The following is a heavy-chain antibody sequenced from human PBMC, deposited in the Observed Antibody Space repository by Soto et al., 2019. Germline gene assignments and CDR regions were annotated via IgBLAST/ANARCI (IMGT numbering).Heavy chain of an antibody. D-gene: IGHD6-19*01. V-gene: IGHV4-61*01. CDR2: IYYSGST. CDR3: AREFSSGWYVRFDP. Sequence: QVQLQESGPGLVKPSETLSLTCTVSGGSVSSGSYYWSWIRQPPGKGLEWIGYIYYSGSTNYNPSLKSRVTISVDTSKNQFSLKLSSVTAADTAVYYCAREFSSGWYVRFDPWGQGTLVTVSS. CDR1: GGSVSSGSYY. J-gene: IGHJ5*02.